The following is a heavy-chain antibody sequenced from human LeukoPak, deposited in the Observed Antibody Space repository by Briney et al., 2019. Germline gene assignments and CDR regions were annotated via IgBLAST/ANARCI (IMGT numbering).Heavy chain of an antibody. CDR3: ARDDYDFWSGYYPELFDY. J-gene: IGHJ4*02. CDR1: GFTFSSYA. V-gene: IGHV3-30-3*01. CDR2: ISYDGSNK. Sequence: GGSLRLSCAASGFTFSSYAMHWVRQAPGKGLEWVAVISYDGSNKYYADSVKGRFTISRDNSKNTLYLQMNSLRAEDTAVYYCARDDYDFWSGYYPELFDYWGQGTLVTVSS. D-gene: IGHD3-3*01.